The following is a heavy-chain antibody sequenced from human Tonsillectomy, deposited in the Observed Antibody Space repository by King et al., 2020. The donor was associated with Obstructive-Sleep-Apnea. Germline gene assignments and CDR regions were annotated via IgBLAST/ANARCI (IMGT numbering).Heavy chain of an antibody. CDR2: INYSGST. CDR1: GGSITSSTYF. Sequence: QLQESGPGLVKPSETLSLTCTVSGGSITSSTYFWGWIRQPPGKGLEWIGSINYSGSTYYNPSLKSRVTISVDTSKNQFSLKLISVTAADTAVYYCARDSARTTPPYYFDYWGQRTLVTVAS. D-gene: IGHD1-7*01. CDR3: ARDSARTTPPYYFDY. V-gene: IGHV4-39*07. J-gene: IGHJ4*02.